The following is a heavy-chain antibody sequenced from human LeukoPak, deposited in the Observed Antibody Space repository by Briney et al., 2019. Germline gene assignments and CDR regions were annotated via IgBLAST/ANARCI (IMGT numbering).Heavy chain of an antibody. V-gene: IGHV1-46*01. J-gene: IGHJ4*02. CDR2: INPSGGST. D-gene: IGHD6-19*01. CDR3: ARDQGQWLVKYYFDY. CDR1: GYTFTSYY. Sequence: ASVKVSCKASGYTFTSYYMHWVRQAPGQGLEWVGIINPSGGSTSYAQKFQGRVTMTRDTSTSTVYMELSSLRSEDTAVYYCARDQGQWLVKYYFDYWGQGTLVTVSS.